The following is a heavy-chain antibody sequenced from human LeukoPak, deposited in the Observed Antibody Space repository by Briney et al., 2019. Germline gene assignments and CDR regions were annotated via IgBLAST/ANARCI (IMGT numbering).Heavy chain of an antibody. CDR2: IYNSGSS. CDR3: ARDLAYYDILTGYYMYNWFDP. J-gene: IGHJ5*02. V-gene: IGHV4-39*07. CDR1: GGSISSSTNY. Sequence: SETLSLTCTVSGGSISSSTNYWGWIRQPPGKGLEWIATIYNSGSSDYNPSLKSRVTISVDTSKNQFSLKLSSVTAAYTAVYYCARDLAYYDILTGYYMYNWFDPWGQGTLVTVSS. D-gene: IGHD3-9*01.